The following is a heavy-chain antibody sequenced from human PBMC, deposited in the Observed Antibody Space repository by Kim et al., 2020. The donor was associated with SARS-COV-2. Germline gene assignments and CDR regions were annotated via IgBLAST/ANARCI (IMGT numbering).Heavy chain of an antibody. D-gene: IGHD5-18*01. Sequence: ADSVKGRFTISRDNARNSLYLQMNSLRAEDTAVYYCARAIDTAMVTQIDYWGQGTLVTVSS. V-gene: IGHV3-21*01. J-gene: IGHJ4*02. CDR3: ARAIDTAMVTQIDY.